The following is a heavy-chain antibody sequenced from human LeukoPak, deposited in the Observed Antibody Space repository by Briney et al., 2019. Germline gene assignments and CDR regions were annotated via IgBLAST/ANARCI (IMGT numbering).Heavy chain of an antibody. J-gene: IGHJ4*02. CDR3: VRDRAAYYYETGY. Sequence: GGSLRLSCAASGFTFSSYVMSWVGQPRGKGVEWGSAIIGSGGNTYYADSVRGRFTISRDNSKNTLYLQMNSLRAEDTAVYYCVRDRAAYYYETGYWGQGILVTVSS. CDR1: GFTFSSYV. CDR2: IIGSGGNT. V-gene: IGHV3-23*01. D-gene: IGHD3-22*01.